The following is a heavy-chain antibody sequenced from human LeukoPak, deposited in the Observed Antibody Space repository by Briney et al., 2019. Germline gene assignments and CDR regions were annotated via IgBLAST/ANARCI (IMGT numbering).Heavy chain of an antibody. V-gene: IGHV7-4-1*02. CDR1: GYTFTSYA. Sequence: EASVKVSCKASGYTFTSYAMNWARQAPGQRLEWMGWINTNTGNPTYAQGFTGRFVFSLDTSVSTAYLQISSLKAEDTAVYYCASITMVRGAEERHNWFDPWGQGTLVTVSS. D-gene: IGHD3-10*01. CDR2: INTNTGNP. J-gene: IGHJ5*02. CDR3: ASITMVRGAEERHNWFDP.